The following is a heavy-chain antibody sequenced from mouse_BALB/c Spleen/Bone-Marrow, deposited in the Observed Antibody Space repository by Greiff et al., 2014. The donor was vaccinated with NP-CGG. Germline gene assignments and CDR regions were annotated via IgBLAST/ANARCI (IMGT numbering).Heavy chain of an antibody. CDR2: IDPANGIT. V-gene: IGHV14-3*02. D-gene: IGHD2-1*01. CDR3: ASSGNYEGGAMDY. J-gene: IGHJ4*01. Sequence: DVQLQESGAELVKPGASVKLSCTASGFNIKDTFMHWMKQRPEQGLEWNGRIDPANGITKYDPKFQGKATITTDTSSNTAYLQLSSLTSEDTAVDYCASSGNYEGGAMDYWGQGTSVTVSS. CDR1: GFNIKDTF.